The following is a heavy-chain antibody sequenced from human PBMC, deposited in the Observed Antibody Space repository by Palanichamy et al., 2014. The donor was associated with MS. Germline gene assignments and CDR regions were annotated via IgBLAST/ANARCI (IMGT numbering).Heavy chain of an antibody. V-gene: IGHV3-64*01. D-gene: IGHD1-26*01. CDR2: ISSNGGST. CDR1: GFTFSSYA. J-gene: IGHJ3*02. CDR3: ARVLVGATEHGAFDI. Sequence: EVQLVEVWGRRWVQPGGSLRLSCAASGFTFSSYAMHWVRQAPGKGLEYVSAISSNGGSTYYANSVKGRFTISRDNSKNTLYLQMGSLRAEDMAVYYCARVLVGATEHGAFDIWGQGTMVTVSS.